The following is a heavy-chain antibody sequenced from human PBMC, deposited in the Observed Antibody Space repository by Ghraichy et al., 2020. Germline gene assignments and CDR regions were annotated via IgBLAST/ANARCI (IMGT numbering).Heavy chain of an antibody. J-gene: IGHJ6*02. CDR1: GYTFTSYG. CDR3: ARDWLPHEYSSSSWSPYYYYYYGMDV. D-gene: IGHD6-6*01. Sequence: ASVKVSCKASGYTFTSYGISWVRQAPGQGLEWMGWISAYNGNTNYAQKLQGRVTMTTDTSTSTAYMELRSLRSDDTAVYYCARDWLPHEYSSSSWSPYYYYYYGMDVWGQGTTVTVSS. CDR2: ISAYNGNT. V-gene: IGHV1-18*01.